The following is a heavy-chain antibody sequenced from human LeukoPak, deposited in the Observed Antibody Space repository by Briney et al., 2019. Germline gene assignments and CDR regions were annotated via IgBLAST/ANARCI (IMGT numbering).Heavy chain of an antibody. CDR3: ARMSSSWYSTSYDY. J-gene: IGHJ4*02. V-gene: IGHV1-8*01. D-gene: IGHD6-13*01. CDR1: GYTFTSYD. Sequence: ASVKVSCKASGYTFTSYDINWVRQATGQGLEWMGWMNPNSGNTGYAQKLQGRVTMTRNTSISTAYMELSSLRSEDTAVYYCARMSSSWYSTSYDYWGQGTLVTVSS. CDR2: MNPNSGNT.